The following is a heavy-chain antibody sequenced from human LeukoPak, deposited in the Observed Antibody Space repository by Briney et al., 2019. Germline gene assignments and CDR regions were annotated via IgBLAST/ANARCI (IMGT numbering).Heavy chain of an antibody. CDR1: GFTVSSYS. V-gene: IGHV3-74*01. D-gene: IGHD2/OR15-2a*01. CDR3: TRDNRLGRAYWFDP. Sequence: GGSLRLSCAASGFTVSSYSINWVRQAPGKGLVWVSRINSDGSSTSYADSVKGRFTISRDNAKNTLYLQMNSLRAEDTAVYYCTRDNRLGRAYWFDPWGQGTLVTVSS. CDR2: INSDGSST. J-gene: IGHJ5*02.